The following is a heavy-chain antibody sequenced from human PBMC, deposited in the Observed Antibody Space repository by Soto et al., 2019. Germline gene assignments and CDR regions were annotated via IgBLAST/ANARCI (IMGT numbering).Heavy chain of an antibody. Sequence: GGSLRLSCAASGFTFSSYGMHWVRQAPGKGLEWVAVIWYDGSNKYYADSVKGRFTISRDNSKNTLYLQMNSLRAEDTAVYYCAREHTFPAYGDYDYYYYGMDVWGQGTTVTVSS. CDR1: GFTFSSYG. V-gene: IGHV3-33*01. CDR2: IWYDGSNK. J-gene: IGHJ6*02. D-gene: IGHD4-17*01. CDR3: AREHTFPAYGDYDYYYYGMDV.